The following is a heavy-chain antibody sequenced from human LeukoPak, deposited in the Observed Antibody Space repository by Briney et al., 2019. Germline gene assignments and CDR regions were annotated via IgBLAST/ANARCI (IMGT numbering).Heavy chain of an antibody. CDR3: ARRYSSSSVRPRFWFDP. V-gene: IGHV1-8*01. D-gene: IGHD6-6*01. Sequence: ASVKLSCKASGYTFTSYDINWVRQATGQGLEWMGWMNPNSGNTGYAQKFQGRVTMTRNTSISTAYMELSSLRSEDTAVYYCARRYSSSSVRPRFWFDPWGQGTLVTVSS. CDR1: GYTFTSYD. CDR2: MNPNSGNT. J-gene: IGHJ5*02.